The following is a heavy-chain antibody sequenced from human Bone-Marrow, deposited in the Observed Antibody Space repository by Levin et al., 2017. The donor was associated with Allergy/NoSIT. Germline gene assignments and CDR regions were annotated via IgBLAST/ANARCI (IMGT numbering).Heavy chain of an antibody. Sequence: SETLSLTCTVSGGSISSGGYYWSWIRQHPGTGLEWIGYIYYSGSTYYNPSLKSRVTISVDTSKNQFSLKLSSVTAADTAVYYCARVSKVQNLGYCSGGSCYNWYFDLWGRGTLVTVSS. CDR1: GGSISSGGYY. V-gene: IGHV4-31*03. J-gene: IGHJ2*01. D-gene: IGHD2-15*01. CDR3: ARVSKVQNLGYCSGGSCYNWYFDL. CDR2: IYYSGST.